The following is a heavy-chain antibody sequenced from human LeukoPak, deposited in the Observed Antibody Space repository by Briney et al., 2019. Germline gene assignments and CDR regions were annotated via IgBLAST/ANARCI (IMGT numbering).Heavy chain of an antibody. V-gene: IGHV3-23*01. CDR2: ISGSGGST. J-gene: IGHJ4*02. Sequence: GGSLRLSCAASGFTFSSYGMSWVRQAPGKVLEWVSAISGSGGSTYYADSVKGRFTISRDNSKNTLYLQMNSLRAEDTAVYYCAKDKERKETTPFDYWGQGTLVTVSS. CDR3: AKDKERKETTPFDY. CDR1: GFTFSSYG. D-gene: IGHD1-1*01.